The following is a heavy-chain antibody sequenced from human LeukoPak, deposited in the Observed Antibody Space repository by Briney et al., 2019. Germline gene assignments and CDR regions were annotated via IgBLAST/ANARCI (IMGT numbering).Heavy chain of an antibody. CDR3: ARGLRYSYGYFH. D-gene: IGHD5-18*01. J-gene: IGHJ4*02. CDR2: INPSGGST. CDR1: GYTFTSYY. V-gene: IGHV1-46*01. Sequence: ASVKVSCKASGYTFTSYYMHWVRQAPGQGLEWMGIINPSGGSTSYAQKFQGRVTITADESTSTAYMELSSLRSEDTAVYYCARGLRYSYGYFHWGQGTLVTVSS.